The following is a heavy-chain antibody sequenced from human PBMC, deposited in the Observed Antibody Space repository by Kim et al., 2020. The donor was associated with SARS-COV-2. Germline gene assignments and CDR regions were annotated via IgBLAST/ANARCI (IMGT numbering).Heavy chain of an antibody. Sequence: ASVKVSCKASGYTFTSYDINWVRQATGQGLEWMGWMNPNSGNTGYAQKFQGRVTMTRNTSISTAYMELSSLRSEDAAVYYCAREAGYSSGWSIWGQGTLVTVSS. CDR2: MNPNSGNT. CDR1: GYTFTSYD. CDR3: AREAGYSSGWSI. V-gene: IGHV1-8*01. J-gene: IGHJ4*02. D-gene: IGHD6-19*01.